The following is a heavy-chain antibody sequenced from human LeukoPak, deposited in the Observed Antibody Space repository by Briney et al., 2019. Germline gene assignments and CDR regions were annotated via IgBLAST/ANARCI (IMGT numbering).Heavy chain of an antibody. CDR3: ARDLREKVAFDI. CDR2: IIPIFGTA. V-gene: IGHV1-69*13. CDR1: GGTFSSYA. D-gene: IGHD1-26*01. Sequence: SVKVPCKASGGTFSSYAISWVRQAPGQGLEWMGGIIPIFGTANYAQKFQGRVTITADESTSTAYMELSSLRSEDTAVYYCARDLREKVAFDIWGQGTMVTVSS. J-gene: IGHJ3*02.